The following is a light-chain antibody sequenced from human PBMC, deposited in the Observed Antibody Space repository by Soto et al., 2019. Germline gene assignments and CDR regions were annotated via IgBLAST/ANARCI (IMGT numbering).Light chain of an antibody. CDR2: GAS. CDR3: QQYNTYST. V-gene: IGKV3-15*01. CDR1: QSVSSN. J-gene: IGKJ5*01. Sequence: EIVMTQSPATLSVSPGERATLSCRASQSVSSNLAWYQQKAGQAPRLLIYGASTRATGIPARFSGSGSGTEFTLTISSLQPDDFATYYCQQYNTYSTFGQGTRLEIK.